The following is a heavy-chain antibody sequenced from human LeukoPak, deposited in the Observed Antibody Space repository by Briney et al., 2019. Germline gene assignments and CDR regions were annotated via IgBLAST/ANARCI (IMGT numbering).Heavy chain of an antibody. J-gene: IGHJ4*02. CDR2: INPNSGGT. CDR3: ARAGKWEPDY. CDR1: GYTFTSYG. V-gene: IGHV1-2*02. D-gene: IGHD1-26*01. Sequence: ASVKVSCKASGYTFTSYGISWVRQAPGQGLEWMGWINPNSGGTNYAQKFQGRVTMTRDTSISTAYMELSRLRSDDTAVYYCARAGKWEPDYWGQGTLVTVSS.